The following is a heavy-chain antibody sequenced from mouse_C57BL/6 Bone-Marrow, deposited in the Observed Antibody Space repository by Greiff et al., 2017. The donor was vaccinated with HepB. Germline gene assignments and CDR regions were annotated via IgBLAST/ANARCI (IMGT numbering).Heavy chain of an antibody. CDR3: ARRDSSGYLLYFDY. CDR1: GFTFSSYG. D-gene: IGHD3-2*02. V-gene: IGHV5-6*02. J-gene: IGHJ2*01. Sequence: EVKLVESGGDLVKPGGSLKLSCAASGFTFSSYGMSWVRQTPDKRLEWVATISSGGSYIYYPDSVKGRFTISRDNAKNTLYLQMSSLKSEDTAMYYCARRDSSGYLLYFDYWGQGTTLTVSS. CDR2: ISSGGSYI.